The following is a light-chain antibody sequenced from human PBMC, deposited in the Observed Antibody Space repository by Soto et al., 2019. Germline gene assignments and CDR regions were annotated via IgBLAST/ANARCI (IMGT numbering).Light chain of an antibody. CDR1: QDVGSK. V-gene: IGKV3-15*01. CDR2: GAT. CDR3: QQCNDSPPWT. Sequence: EIVMTQSPATLSVSPGERATLSCRASQDVGSKLAWYQQKPGQAPRLLIYGATTRATGIPARISGSGSGTQFTLTISSLQSEDFAVYYCQQCNDSPPWTFGQGTKVEI. J-gene: IGKJ1*01.